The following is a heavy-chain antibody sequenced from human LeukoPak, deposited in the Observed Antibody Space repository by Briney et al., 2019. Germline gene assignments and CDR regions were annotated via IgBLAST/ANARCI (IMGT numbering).Heavy chain of an antibody. D-gene: IGHD3-3*01. Sequence: PGGSLRLSXAASGSTFSNAWMSWVRQAPGKGLEWVGRIKSKTDGGTTDYAAPVKGRFSISRDDSKNTLYLEMYSLKTEDTAMYYCLYFWSGSSLVDYWGQGTLVTVSS. J-gene: IGHJ4*02. CDR2: IKSKTDGGTT. CDR3: LYFWSGSSLVDY. V-gene: IGHV3-15*01. CDR1: GSTFSNAW.